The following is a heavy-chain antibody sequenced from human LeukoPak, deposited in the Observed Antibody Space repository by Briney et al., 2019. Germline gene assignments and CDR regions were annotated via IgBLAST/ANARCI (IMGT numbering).Heavy chain of an antibody. Sequence: SETLSLTCTISGGSVSDYYWSWIRQSPGKGLEWIGYIYYSGSTNYNPSLKSRVTISVDASKNQFSLKLSSVTAADTAVYYCARVASRGGSFDYWGQGTLVTVSS. CDR2: IYYSGST. J-gene: IGHJ4*02. V-gene: IGHV4-59*02. D-gene: IGHD6-6*01. CDR3: ARVASRGGSFDY. CDR1: GGSVSDYY.